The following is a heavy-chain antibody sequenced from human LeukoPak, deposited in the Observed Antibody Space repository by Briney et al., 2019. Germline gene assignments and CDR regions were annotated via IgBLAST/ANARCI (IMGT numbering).Heavy chain of an antibody. Sequence: GGSLRLSCAASGFTFSNYGMAWVRPAPGKGLEWVSAISASASSTYYTDSVKGRFTISRDNSKNTLYLQMSSLRADDTAVYYCTKEAGAASATWNIDSWGQGTLVTVSS. D-gene: IGHD1/OR15-1a*01. V-gene: IGHV3-23*01. CDR3: TKEAGAASATWNIDS. CDR1: GFTFSNYG. J-gene: IGHJ4*02. CDR2: ISASASST.